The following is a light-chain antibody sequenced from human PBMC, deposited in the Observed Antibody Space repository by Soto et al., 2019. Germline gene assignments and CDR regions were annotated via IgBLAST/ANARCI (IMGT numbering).Light chain of an antibody. Sequence: SALTQPASVSGSPGQSITISCTGTSSDVGSYNLVSWYPQHPGKAPKVMIYEVSKRPSGVPNRFSGSKSGNTASLTISGFQAEDEADYYYSSYAGSSTYVFVTGTKV. CDR3: SSYAGSSTYV. CDR1: SSDVGSYNL. J-gene: IGLJ1*01. V-gene: IGLV2-23*02. CDR2: EVS.